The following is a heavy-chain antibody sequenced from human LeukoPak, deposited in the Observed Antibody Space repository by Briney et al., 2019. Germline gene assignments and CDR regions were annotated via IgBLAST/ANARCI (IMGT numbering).Heavy chain of an antibody. CDR3: TRQSGTVTPIDY. V-gene: IGHV4-34*01. J-gene: IGHJ4*02. CDR2: ISHSGIT. D-gene: IGHD4-17*01. Sequence: PSETLSLTCAVYGGSLSGYSWGWIRQPPGKGLEWVGEISHSGITNYNASLKSRVTISLKKSESQFSLMVSSVTAADTAVYYCTRQSGTVTPIDYWSQGTLVTVSS. CDR1: GGSLSGYS.